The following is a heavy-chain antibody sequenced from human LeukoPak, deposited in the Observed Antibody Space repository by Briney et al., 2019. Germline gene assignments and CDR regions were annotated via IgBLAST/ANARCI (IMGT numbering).Heavy chain of an antibody. CDR1: GFTFDDYA. J-gene: IGHJ3*01. V-gene: IGHV3-9*01. CDR3: ARGRHNNC. CDR2: ISWNSGSI. Sequence: GRSLRLSCAASGFTFDDYAMHWVRQAPGKGLEGVSGISWNSGSIGYADSVKGRFTISRDNAKNSLYLQMNSLRAEDTALYYCARGRHNNCWGQGTMVTVSS. D-gene: IGHD1-1*01.